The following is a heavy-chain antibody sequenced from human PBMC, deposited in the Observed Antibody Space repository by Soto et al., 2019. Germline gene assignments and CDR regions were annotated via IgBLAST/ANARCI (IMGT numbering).Heavy chain of an antibody. CDR2: ISAYNGNT. CDR1: GYTFTSYG. V-gene: IGHV1-18*01. D-gene: IGHD5-18*01. CDR3: ARRSDTAMVMADYNYYYYGMDV. Sequence: GASVKVSCKASGYTFTSYGISWVRQAPGQGLEWMGWISAYNGNTNYAQKLQGRVTMTTDTSTSTAYMELRSLRSDDTAVYYCARRSDTAMVMADYNYYYYGMDVWGQGTTVTVS. J-gene: IGHJ6*02.